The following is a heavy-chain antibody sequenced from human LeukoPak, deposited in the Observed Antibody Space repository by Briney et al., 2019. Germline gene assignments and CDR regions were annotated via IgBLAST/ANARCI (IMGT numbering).Heavy chain of an antibody. CDR1: GGSLSSSSYY. CDR2: IYHSGST. D-gene: IGHD6-19*01. J-gene: IGHJ4*02. CDR3: ARDSGWYGKGDL. V-gene: IGHV4-39*07. Sequence: SETPSLTCTVSGGSLSSSSYYWGWIPQPPRKGLEWIGSIYHSGSTYYNPSLKSRVTISVDTSKNQFSLKLSSVTAADTAVYYCARDSGWYGKGDLWGQGTLVTVSS.